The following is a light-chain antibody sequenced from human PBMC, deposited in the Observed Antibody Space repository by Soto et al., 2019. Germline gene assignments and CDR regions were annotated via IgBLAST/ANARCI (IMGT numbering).Light chain of an antibody. Sequence: DIQMTQSPSTLSASVGDRVTITCRASQSISSWLAWYQQKPGKAPKLLIYDASSLESGVPSRFSGSGSGTEFTLTISSLQPDDFATYYCQQYNSYWSWPFGQGTKVEIK. CDR1: QSISSW. CDR2: DAS. J-gene: IGKJ1*01. V-gene: IGKV1-5*01. CDR3: QQYNSYWSWP.